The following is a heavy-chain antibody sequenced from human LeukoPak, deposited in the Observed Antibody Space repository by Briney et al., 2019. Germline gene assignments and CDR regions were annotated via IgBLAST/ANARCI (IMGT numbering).Heavy chain of an antibody. D-gene: IGHD6-19*01. Sequence: GGSLRLSCAASGFTFSSCAMSWVRQAPGKGLEWVSAISGSGGSTYYADSVKGRFTISRDNAKNTLYLQMNSQRAEDTAVYYCARVRYSSGWRNSMDAFDIWGQGTMVTVSS. CDR3: ARVRYSSGWRNSMDAFDI. J-gene: IGHJ3*02. CDR2: ISGSGGST. CDR1: GFTFSSCA. V-gene: IGHV3-23*01.